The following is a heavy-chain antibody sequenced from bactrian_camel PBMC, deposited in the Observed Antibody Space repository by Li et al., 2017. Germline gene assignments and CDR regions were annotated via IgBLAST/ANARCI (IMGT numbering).Heavy chain of an antibody. CDR3: STWGSY. CDR1: GFAFSAYD. D-gene: IGHD3*01. Sequence: VQLVESGGGLVQPGGSLRLSCVASGFAFSAYDMSWVRQAPGKGLEWIAGIDSIGSSTYYADSVKGRFTISRDNAKNTLYLQMNSLKSEDTALYYCSTWGSYWGQGTQVTVS. V-gene: IGHV3S40*01. CDR2: IDSIGSST. J-gene: IGHJ4*01.